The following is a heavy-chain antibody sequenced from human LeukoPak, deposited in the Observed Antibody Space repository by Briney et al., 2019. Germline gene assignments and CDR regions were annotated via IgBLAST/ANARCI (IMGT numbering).Heavy chain of an antibody. J-gene: IGHJ4*02. Sequence: SQTLSLTCTVSGASISGGAYYWGWIRQLPGKGLEWIAYIYHNGSTYYNPSLKSRLSMSVDTSANQFSLKLNSVTAADTAVYYCARESSDNLLYWGQGTLVTVSS. D-gene: IGHD3-22*01. CDR1: GASISGGAYY. CDR3: ARESSDNLLY. CDR2: IYHNGST. V-gene: IGHV4-31*03.